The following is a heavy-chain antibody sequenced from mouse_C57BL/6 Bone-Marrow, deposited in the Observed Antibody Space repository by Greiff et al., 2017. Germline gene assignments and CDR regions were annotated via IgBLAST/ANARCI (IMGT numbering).Heavy chain of an antibody. CDR3: ARKYSNYCYWYFDV. CDR2: IYPGDGDT. V-gene: IGHV1-80*01. J-gene: IGHJ1*03. Sequence: VQLVESGAELVKPGASVKISCKASGYAFSSYWMNWVKQRPGKGLEWIGQIYPGDGDTNYNGKFKGKATLTADKSSSTAYMQLSSLTSEDSAVYFCARKYSNYCYWYFDVWGTGTTVTVSS. D-gene: IGHD2-5*01. CDR1: GYAFSSYW.